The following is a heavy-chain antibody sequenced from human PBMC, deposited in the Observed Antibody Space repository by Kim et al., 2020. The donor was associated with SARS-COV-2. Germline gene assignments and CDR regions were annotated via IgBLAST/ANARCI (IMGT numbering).Heavy chain of an antibody. CDR2: ISSSSSYI. J-gene: IGHJ6*02. D-gene: IGHD6-6*01. CDR3: ARDFEQLGSYYYYGMDV. V-gene: IGHV3-21*01. CDR1: GFTFSSYS. Sequence: GGSLRLSCAASGFTFSSYSMNWVRQAPGKGLEWVSSISSSSSYIYYADSVKGRFTISRDNAKNSLYLQMNSLRAEDTAVYYCARDFEQLGSYYYYGMDVWGQGTTVTVSS.